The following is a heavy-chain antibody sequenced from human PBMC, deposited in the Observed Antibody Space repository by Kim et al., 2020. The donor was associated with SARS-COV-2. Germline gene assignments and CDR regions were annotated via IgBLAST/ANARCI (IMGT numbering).Heavy chain of an antibody. CDR2: T. J-gene: IGHJ4*02. CDR3: ANPMGVTYFDY. Sequence: TDYADSVKGRLTISRDNSKNTLYLQMNSLRAEDTAVYYFANPMGVTYFDYWGQGTLVTVSS. D-gene: IGHD3-16*01. V-gene: IGHV3-23*01.